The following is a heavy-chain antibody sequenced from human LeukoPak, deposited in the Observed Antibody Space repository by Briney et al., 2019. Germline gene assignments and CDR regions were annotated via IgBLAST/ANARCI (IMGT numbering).Heavy chain of an antibody. V-gene: IGHV3-13*01. CDR1: GFTFSSFD. J-gene: IGHJ6*03. D-gene: IGHD1-1*01. Sequence: PGGSLSLSCAPSGFTFSSFDMHCVRQPTGQGLGCVSTIGTASDTYYPGSVEGRFTLSRDNAKNTLYLQMNSLTAGDTAVYYCARGPPRGKYYYMDVWGKGTTVTVSS. CDR3: ARGPPRGKYYYMDV. CDR2: IGTASDT.